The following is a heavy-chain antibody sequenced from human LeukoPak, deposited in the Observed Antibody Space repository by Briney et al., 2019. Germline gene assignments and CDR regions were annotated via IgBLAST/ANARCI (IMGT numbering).Heavy chain of an antibody. J-gene: IGHJ4*02. Sequence: SETLSLTCAVYGGSFSGYYWSWIRQPPGKGLEWIGEINHSGSTNYNLSLKSRVTISVDTSKNQFSLKLSSVTAADTAVYYCARGALYCSSTSCYDLDYWGQGTLVTVSS. D-gene: IGHD2-2*01. CDR3: ARGALYCSSTSCYDLDY. CDR1: GGSFSGYY. CDR2: INHSGST. V-gene: IGHV4-34*01.